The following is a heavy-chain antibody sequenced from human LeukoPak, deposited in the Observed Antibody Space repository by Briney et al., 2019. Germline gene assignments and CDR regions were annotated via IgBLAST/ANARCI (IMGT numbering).Heavy chain of an antibody. CDR2: INSDGSST. Sequence: GGSLRLSCAVSGFTVSGDYMSWVRQAPGKGLVWVSRINSDGSSTTYADSVKGRFTISRDNAKNTLYLQMNTLRAEDTAVYYCATGVASAGRFNYWGQGTLVTVSS. J-gene: IGHJ4*02. CDR3: ATGVASAGRFNY. D-gene: IGHD6-13*01. V-gene: IGHV3-74*01. CDR1: GFTVSGDY.